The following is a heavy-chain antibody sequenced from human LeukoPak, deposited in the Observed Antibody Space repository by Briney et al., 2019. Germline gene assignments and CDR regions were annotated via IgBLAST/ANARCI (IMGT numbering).Heavy chain of an antibody. CDR3: ARQLGAYSYPFDI. Sequence: PSETLSLTCIVSGGSISSSSYYCGWIRQPPGKGLEWIGSIYYSGSTLYNPSLTSRVTISVDTSKNQFSLRLNSVTAADTAVYYCARQLGAYSYPFDIWGQGTKVTVSS. J-gene: IGHJ3*02. D-gene: IGHD3-16*01. V-gene: IGHV4-39*01. CDR2: IYYSGST. CDR1: GGSISSSSYY.